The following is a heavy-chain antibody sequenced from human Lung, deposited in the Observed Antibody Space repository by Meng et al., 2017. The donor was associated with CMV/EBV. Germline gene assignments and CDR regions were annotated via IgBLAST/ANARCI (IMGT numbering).Heavy chain of an antibody. V-gene: IGHV3-21*01. CDR1: GFTFSTYS. D-gene: IGHD4-23*01. J-gene: IGHJ4*02. CDR3: ARDYYGSTDNY. CDR2: ISSSSSYI. Sequence: GEXXKISCAASGFTFSTYSMNWVRQAPGKGLEWVSSISSSSSYIYYADSVKGRFTISRDNAKNSLYLQMNSLRAEDTAVYYCARDYYGSTDNYGGQGNRV.